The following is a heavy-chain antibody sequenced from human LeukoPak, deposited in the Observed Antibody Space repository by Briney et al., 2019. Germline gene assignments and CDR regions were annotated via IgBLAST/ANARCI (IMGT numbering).Heavy chain of an antibody. J-gene: IGHJ4*02. V-gene: IGHV3-30*02. CDR1: GFTFSNSG. CDR2: TRYDESSK. Sequence: PGGSLRLSCAASGFTFSNSGMHWVRRAPGKGLEWVAFTRYDESSKMYADSVRGRFTISRDNVKNTLDLQMNSLRAAVISIYDCARDAVDHGWGNYFDFWGQGTLVTVSS. D-gene: IGHD2-15*01. CDR3: ARDAVDHGWGNYFDF.